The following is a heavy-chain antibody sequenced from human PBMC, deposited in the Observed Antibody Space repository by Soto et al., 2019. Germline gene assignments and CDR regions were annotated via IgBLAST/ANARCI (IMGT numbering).Heavy chain of an antibody. J-gene: IGHJ3*02. Sequence: ESGGGVVQPGRSLRLSCAASGFTFSSYAMHWVRQAPGKGLEWVAVISYDGSNKYYADSVKGRFTISRDNSKNTLYLQMNSLRAEDTAVYYCARDSIAARGAFDIWGQGTMVTVSS. D-gene: IGHD6-6*01. CDR3: ARDSIAARGAFDI. CDR2: ISYDGSNK. CDR1: GFTFSSYA. V-gene: IGHV3-30-3*01.